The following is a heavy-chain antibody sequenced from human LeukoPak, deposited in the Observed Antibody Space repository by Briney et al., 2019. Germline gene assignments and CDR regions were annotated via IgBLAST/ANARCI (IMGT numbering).Heavy chain of an antibody. CDR2: ISGSGGST. CDR1: GFTFSSYA. CDR3: AIISTDSANYDILTGHIDY. J-gene: IGHJ4*02. V-gene: IGHV3-23*01. D-gene: IGHD3-9*01. Sequence: GGSLRLSCAASGFTFSSYAMSWVRQAPGKGLEWVSAISGSGGSTYYADSVKGRFTISRDNSKNTLYLQMNSLRAEDTAVYYCAIISTDSANYDILTGHIDYWGQGTLVTVSS.